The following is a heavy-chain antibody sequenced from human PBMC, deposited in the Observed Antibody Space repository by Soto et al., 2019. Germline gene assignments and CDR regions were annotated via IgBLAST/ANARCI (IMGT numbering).Heavy chain of an antibody. J-gene: IGHJ4*02. CDR1: GFTFSSYA. V-gene: IGHV3-30-3*01. CDR3: ARGPGTIAAAGYFDY. CDR2: ISYDGSNK. D-gene: IGHD6-13*01. Sequence: QVQLVESGGGVVQPGRSLRLSCAASGFTFSSYAMHWVRQAPGKGLEWVAVISYDGSNKYYADSVKGRFTISRDNSKNTLYLQMNSLRAEDTAVYYCARGPGTIAAAGYFDYWGQGTLVTVSS.